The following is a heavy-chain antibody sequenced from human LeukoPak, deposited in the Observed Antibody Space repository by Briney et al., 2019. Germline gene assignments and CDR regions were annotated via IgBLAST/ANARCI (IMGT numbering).Heavy chain of an antibody. J-gene: IGHJ4*02. CDR3: ASALNRDCGNYDGSVGY. Sequence: ASVKVSCKASGYTFTSYGISWVRQAPGQGLEWMGWISAYNGNTNYAQKLQGRVTMTTDTSTSTAYMELRSLRSDDTAVYYCASALNRDCGNYDGSVGYWGQGTLVTVSS. CDR2: ISAYNGNT. D-gene: IGHD4-11*01. CDR1: GYTFTSYG. V-gene: IGHV1-18*01.